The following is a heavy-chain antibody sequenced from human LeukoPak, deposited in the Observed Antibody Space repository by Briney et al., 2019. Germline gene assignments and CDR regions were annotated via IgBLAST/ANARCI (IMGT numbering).Heavy chain of an antibody. CDR2: ISYDGSNK. V-gene: IGHV3-30-3*01. D-gene: IGHD5-18*01. CDR3: ARDPRTAVVPFDY. Sequence: QAGGSLRLSCAASGFTFSIYTMHWVRQAPGKGLEWLSVISYDGSNKDYADSVKGRFSISRVNSRNTLSLQMNSLRAEDTAVYYCARDPRTAVVPFDYWGLGTLVTVSS. J-gene: IGHJ4*02. CDR1: GFTFSIYT.